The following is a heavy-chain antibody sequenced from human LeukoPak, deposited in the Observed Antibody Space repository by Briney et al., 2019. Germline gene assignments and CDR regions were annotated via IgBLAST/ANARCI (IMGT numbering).Heavy chain of an antibody. CDR2: IYSDNT. V-gene: IGHV3-53*01. J-gene: IGHJ4*02. D-gene: IGHD5-24*01. Sequence: GGSLRLSCTVSGFTVSTNSMSWVRQAPGKGLEWVSFIYSDNTHYSDSVKGRFTISRGNSKNTLYLQMNSLRAEDTAVYYCAKDRWLQGYFDYWGQGTLVTVSS. CDR3: AKDRWLQGYFDY. CDR1: GFTVSTNS.